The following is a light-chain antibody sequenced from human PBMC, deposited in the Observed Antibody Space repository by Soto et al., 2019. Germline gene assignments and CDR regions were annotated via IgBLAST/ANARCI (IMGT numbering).Light chain of an antibody. Sequence: QSVLTQPPSASGTPGHRVTISCSGSRSSVGSNTVNWYQHLPGTAPKLLIYSNNHRPSGVPDRFSASKAGASASLAISGLQSEDEGDYYCAAWDASLGGFYVFGSGTKVPS. CDR2: SNN. CDR1: RSSVGSNT. V-gene: IGLV1-44*01. J-gene: IGLJ1*01. CDR3: AAWDASLGGFYV.